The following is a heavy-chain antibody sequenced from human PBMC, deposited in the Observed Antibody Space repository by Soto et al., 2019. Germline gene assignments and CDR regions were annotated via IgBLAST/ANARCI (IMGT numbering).Heavy chain of an antibody. D-gene: IGHD2-15*01. CDR2: IKEDGSQM. J-gene: IGHJ4*02. CDR1: GFTFSDYW. CDR3: ARGYCSSGTCPPLDF. Sequence: GGSLRLSCTTSGFTFSDYWMTWVRQAPGKGLEWVANIKEDGSQMFYLDSVKGRLTVSRDNAKNSLYLQMNYPRAEDTAVYYCARGYCSSGTCPPLDFWGQGTLVTVSS. V-gene: IGHV3-7*03.